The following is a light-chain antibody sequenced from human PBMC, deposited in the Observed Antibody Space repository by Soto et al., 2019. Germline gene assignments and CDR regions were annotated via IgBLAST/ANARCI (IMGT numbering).Light chain of an antibody. CDR3: CSCSRSSTLYV. CDR2: DVS. CDR1: SGDVGGYDF. J-gene: IGLJ1*01. Sequence: QSALTQPASVSGSPGQSITISCTGASGDVGGYDFVSWYQQQPGKAPKLIIYDVSNRPSGVSNRCSGSKSGNTASLTISGLQAEDEADYYCCSCSRSSTLYVFGTGTKLTVL. V-gene: IGLV2-14*01.